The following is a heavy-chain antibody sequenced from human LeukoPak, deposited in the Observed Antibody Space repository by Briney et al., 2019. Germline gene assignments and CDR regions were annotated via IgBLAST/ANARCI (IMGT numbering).Heavy chain of an antibody. D-gene: IGHD2-8*02. J-gene: IGHJ4*02. CDR3: AKERYVLTGAYSDY. Sequence: GGSLRLSCAASGFTFSNYAMSWVRQAPGKGLEWVSGISGSGTNTYYADSVKGRFTISRDDSKNTLSLQMNSLRAEDTAVYYCAKERYVLTGAYSDYWGQGTLVTVSS. V-gene: IGHV3-23*01. CDR2: ISGSGTNT. CDR1: GFTFSNYA.